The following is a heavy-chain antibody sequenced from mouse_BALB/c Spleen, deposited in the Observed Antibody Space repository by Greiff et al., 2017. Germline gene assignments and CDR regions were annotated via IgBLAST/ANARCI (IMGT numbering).Heavy chain of an antibody. Sequence: EVKVEESGGGLVKPGGSLKLSCAASGFTFSDYYMYWVRQTPEKRLEWVATISDGGSYTYYPDSVKGRFTISRDNAKNNLYLQMSSLKSEDTAMYYCARDGYYAMDYWGQGTSVTVSS. J-gene: IGHJ4*01. CDR2: ISDGGSYT. CDR1: GFTFSDYY. CDR3: ARDGYYAMDY. V-gene: IGHV5-4*02.